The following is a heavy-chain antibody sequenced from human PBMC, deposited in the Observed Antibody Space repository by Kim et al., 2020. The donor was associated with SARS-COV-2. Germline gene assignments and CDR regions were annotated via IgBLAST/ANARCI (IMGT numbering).Heavy chain of an antibody. CDR3: ARDQCQRSDCYEWGYYYFGMDV. CDR1: GYGFSTYG. V-gene: IGHV1-18*01. D-gene: IGHD2-21*01. CDR2: ISVYNGNT. J-gene: IGHJ6*02. Sequence: ASVKVSCKASGYGFSTYGLSWVRQAPGQGLEWMGWISVYNGNTKYAEKFQDRVTITADTSTSTGYMELRSLRSGDSAVYYCARDQCQRSDCYEWGYYYFGMDVWGQGTTVTVSS.